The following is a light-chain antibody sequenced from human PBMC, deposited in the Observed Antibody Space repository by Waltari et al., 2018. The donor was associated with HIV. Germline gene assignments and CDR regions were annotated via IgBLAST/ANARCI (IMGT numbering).Light chain of an antibody. CDR1: SGSIAGNY. CDR2: ESY. CDR3: QSYDTNKNWV. J-gene: IGLJ3*02. V-gene: IGLV6-57*01. Sequence: FMLTQPHSVSESPGKTVTISCTRSSGSIAGNYVQWFQRRPGSSPTTVIYESYFSGSIDRSSNSASLTISGLKTEDEADYYCQSYDTNKNWVFGGGTKLTVL.